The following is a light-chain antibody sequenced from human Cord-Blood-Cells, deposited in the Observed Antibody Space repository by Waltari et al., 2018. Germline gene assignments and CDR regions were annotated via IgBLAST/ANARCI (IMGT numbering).Light chain of an antibody. V-gene: IGLV2-14*01. CDR1: SSDVGGYNY. J-gene: IGLJ1*01. Sequence: QYALTQPASVSGSPGQSITISCTGTSSDVGGYNYVSWYQQHPGKAPKLMIYDVSKRPSGVSNRFSGSKSGNTASLTISGLQAEDEADYYCSSYTSGSTYVFGTGTKVTVL. CDR3: SSYTSGSTYV. CDR2: DVS.